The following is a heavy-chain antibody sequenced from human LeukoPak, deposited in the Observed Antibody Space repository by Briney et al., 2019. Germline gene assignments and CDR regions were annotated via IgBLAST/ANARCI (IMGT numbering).Heavy chain of an antibody. D-gene: IGHD4-17*01. CDR1: GFTFSSYG. CDR3: AKGFDYGDYLDY. V-gene: IGHV3-30*18. Sequence: GGSLRLSCAAPGFTFSSYGMHWVRQAPGKGLEWVAVISYDGSNKYYADSVKGRFTISRDNSKNTLYLQMNSLRAEDTAVYYCAKGFDYGDYLDYWGQGTLVTVSS. CDR2: ISYDGSNK. J-gene: IGHJ4*02.